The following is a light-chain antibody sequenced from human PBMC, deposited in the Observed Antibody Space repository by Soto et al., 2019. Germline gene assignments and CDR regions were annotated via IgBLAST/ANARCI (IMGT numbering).Light chain of an antibody. CDR1: QSITTW. Sequence: DIQMTQSPSTLSASVGDRVTITCRASQSITTWLAWYQQKPGKAPKLLIYKASSLESGVPSRFSGSGSGTEVTLTISSLQPDDFATYYCQQYNSDSPYTFGQGTKLELK. CDR2: KAS. CDR3: QQYNSDSPYT. J-gene: IGKJ2*01. V-gene: IGKV1-5*03.